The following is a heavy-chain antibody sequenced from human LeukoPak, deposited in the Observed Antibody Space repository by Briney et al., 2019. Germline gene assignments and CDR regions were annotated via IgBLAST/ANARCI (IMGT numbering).Heavy chain of an antibody. D-gene: IGHD3-22*01. J-gene: IGHJ3*02. CDR2: INPNSGGT. CDR3: ARSYYASNAFDI. V-gene: IGHV1-2*02. Sequence: ASVKVSCKASGYTFTSYYMHWVRQAPGQGLEWMGWINPNSGGTNYAQKFQGRVTMTRDTSISTAYMELSRLRSDDTAVYYGARSYYASNAFDIWGQGTMVTVSS. CDR1: GYTFTSYY.